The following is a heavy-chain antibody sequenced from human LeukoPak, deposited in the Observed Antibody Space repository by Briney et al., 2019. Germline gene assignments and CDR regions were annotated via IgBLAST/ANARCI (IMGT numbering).Heavy chain of an antibody. CDR2: ISSTGSII. Sequence: GGSLRLSCGGSGFTFRTSEMNWVRQAPGEGLEWVSYISSTGSIIHYADSVKGRFTISRDNAKNSLYLQMNSLRAEDTAVYYCARGEDDYYGMDVWGQGTTVTVSS. CDR1: GFTFRTSE. CDR3: ARGEDDYYGMDV. J-gene: IGHJ6*02. V-gene: IGHV3-48*03. D-gene: IGHD2-15*01.